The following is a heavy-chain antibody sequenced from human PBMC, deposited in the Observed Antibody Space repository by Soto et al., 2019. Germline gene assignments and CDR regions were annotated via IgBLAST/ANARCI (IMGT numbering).Heavy chain of an antibody. CDR1: GGSIGSGRYY. CDR2: ISYSGST. CDR3: ARANYGQWLDY. J-gene: IGHJ4*02. Sequence: SETLSLTCTVSGGSIGSGRYYWAWIRQHPGKGLEGIGFISYSGSTYSTPSLKSRITMSSDTSKNQFSLKLSSVTAADTAVYYCARANYGQWLDYWGQGTLVTVSS. V-gene: IGHV4-31*03. D-gene: IGHD6-19*01.